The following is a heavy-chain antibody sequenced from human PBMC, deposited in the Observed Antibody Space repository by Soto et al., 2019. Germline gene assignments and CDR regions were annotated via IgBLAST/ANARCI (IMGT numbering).Heavy chain of an antibody. Sequence: GGSLRLSCAASGFTFSSYAMSWVRQAPGKGLEWVSAISGSGGSTYYADSVKGRFTISRVNSKNTLYLQMNSLKAEDTAVYYCAKAQPRVLRFLEWSPPRMDVWGQGTTVTVSS. CDR1: GFTFSSYA. D-gene: IGHD3-3*01. V-gene: IGHV3-23*01. CDR3: AKAQPRVLRFLEWSPPRMDV. CDR2: ISGSGGST. J-gene: IGHJ6*02.